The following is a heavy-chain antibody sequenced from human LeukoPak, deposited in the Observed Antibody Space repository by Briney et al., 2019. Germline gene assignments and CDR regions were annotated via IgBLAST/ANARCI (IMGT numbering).Heavy chain of an antibody. D-gene: IGHD2-21*02. J-gene: IGHJ5*02. CDR3: AKDVSKGRGVVTALPAWFDP. CDR2: ISYDGSNK. V-gene: IGHV3-30*18. Sequence: GGSLRLSCAASGFTFSSYGMHWVRQAPGKGLEWVAVISYDGSNKYYADSVKGRFTISRDNSKNTLYLQMNSLRAEDTAVYYCAKDVSKGRGVVTALPAWFDPWGQGTLVTVSS. CDR1: GFTFSSYG.